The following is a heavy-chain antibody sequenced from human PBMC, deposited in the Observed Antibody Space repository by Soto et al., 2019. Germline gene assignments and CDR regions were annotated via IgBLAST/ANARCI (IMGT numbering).Heavy chain of an antibody. CDR3: ARDPTYYYDSSGYKGWFDP. CDR2: IIPIFGTA. V-gene: IGHV1-69*13. J-gene: IGHJ5*02. D-gene: IGHD3-22*01. Sequence: GASVKVSCKASGGTFSSYAISWVRQAPGQGLEWMGGIIPIFGTANYAQKFQGRVTITADESTSTAYMELSSLRSEDTAVYYCARDPTYYYDSSGYKGWFDPWGQGTLVTVSS. CDR1: GGTFSSYA.